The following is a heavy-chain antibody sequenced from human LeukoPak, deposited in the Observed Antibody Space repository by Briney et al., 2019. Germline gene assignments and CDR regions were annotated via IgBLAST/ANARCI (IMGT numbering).Heavy chain of an antibody. CDR1: GGSFSGYY. CDR2: INHSGST. V-gene: IGHV4-34*01. D-gene: IGHD3-10*01. CDR3: ARGGGYGSGSYYNPTFNWFDP. J-gene: IGHJ5*02. Sequence: SETLSLTCAVYGGSFSGYYWSWIRQPPGKGLEWIGEINHSGSTNYNPSLKSRVTISVDTSKNHFSLKLSSVTAADTAVYYCARGGGYGSGSYYNPTFNWFDPWGQGTLVTVSS.